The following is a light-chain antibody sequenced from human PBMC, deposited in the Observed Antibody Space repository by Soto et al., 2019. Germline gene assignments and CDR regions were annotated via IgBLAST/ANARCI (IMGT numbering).Light chain of an antibody. CDR1: QTISNY. Sequence: DIPMTQSPSSLSASVGDRVTITCRASQTISNYLNWYQQKPGKAPKLLIYAASSLQGGVPSRFSGSGSGTDFTLTISSLQPEDFASYYCQQTYRTPYTFGQGTKLEIK. CDR2: AAS. V-gene: IGKV1-39*01. J-gene: IGKJ2*01. CDR3: QQTYRTPYT.